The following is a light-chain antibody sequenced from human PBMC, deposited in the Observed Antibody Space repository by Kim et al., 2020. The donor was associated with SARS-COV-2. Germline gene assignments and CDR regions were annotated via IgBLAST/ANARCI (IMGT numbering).Light chain of an antibody. CDR2: DVS. V-gene: IGLV2-14*03. CDR1: SSAVGGYNS. Sequence: GQQITISCNGTSSAVGGYNSVSWYKQHPGKAPKLMIYDVSERASGVSNRFSGSQSGNTASLTISGLRAEDEADYYCSSHTTSSTYVFGSGTKVTVL. CDR3: SSHTTSSTYV. J-gene: IGLJ1*01.